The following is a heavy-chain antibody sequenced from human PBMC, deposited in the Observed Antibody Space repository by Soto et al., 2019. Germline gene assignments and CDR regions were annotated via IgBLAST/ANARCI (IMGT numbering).Heavy chain of an antibody. V-gene: IGHV3-21*01. D-gene: IGHD3-3*01. CDR1: GFTFSSYS. J-gene: IGHJ6*02. CDR3: ARDYYDFWSGYLMLGGMDV. Sequence: PGGSLRLSCAASGFTFSSYSTNWVRQAPGKGLEWVSSISSSSSYIYYADSVKGRFTISRDNAKNSLYLQMNSLRAEDTAVYYCARDYYDFWSGYLMLGGMDVWGQGTTVTVSS. CDR2: ISSSSSYI.